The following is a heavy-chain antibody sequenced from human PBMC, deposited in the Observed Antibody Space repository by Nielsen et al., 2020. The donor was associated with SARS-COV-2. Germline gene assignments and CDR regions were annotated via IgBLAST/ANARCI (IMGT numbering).Heavy chain of an antibody. CDR3: ARSFHDYGDYRDYYYYGMDV. J-gene: IGHJ6*02. V-gene: IGHV3-21*01. Sequence: WIRQPPGKGLEWVSSISSSSSYIYYADSVKGRFTISRDNAKNSLYLQMNSLRAEDTAVYYCARSFHDYGDYRDYYYYGMDVWGQGTTVTVSS. D-gene: IGHD4-17*01. CDR2: ISSSSSYI.